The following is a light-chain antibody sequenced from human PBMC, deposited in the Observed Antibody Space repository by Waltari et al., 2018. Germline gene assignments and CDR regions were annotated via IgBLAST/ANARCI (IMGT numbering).Light chain of an antibody. V-gene: IGKV1-39*01. CDR3: QQSYSPLT. J-gene: IGKJ4*01. CDR2: AAS. Sequence: DFQMTQSPSSLSASVGDRVTITCRASQSISTYLNWYQQNPGKAPNLLIYAASSLQSGVPSRFRGSGSGTDFTLTISSLQPEDFATYYCQQSYSPLTFGGGTKVEIK. CDR1: QSISTY.